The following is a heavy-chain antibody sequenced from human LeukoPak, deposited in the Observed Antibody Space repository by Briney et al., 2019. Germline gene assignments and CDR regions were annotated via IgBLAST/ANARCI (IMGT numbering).Heavy chain of an antibody. D-gene: IGHD3-9*01. CDR3: TKVTDWRTGFDY. CDR2: ITWNSDDM. CDR1: GFTFDGYG. V-gene: IGHV3-9*01. J-gene: IGHJ4*02. Sequence: GRSLRLSYAASGFTFDGYGMYWVRQAPGKGLEWVSGITWNSDDMAYADSVKGRFTISRDNAKNCLYLQMNSLRVEDTALYYCTKVTDWRTGFDYWGQGTLVTVSS.